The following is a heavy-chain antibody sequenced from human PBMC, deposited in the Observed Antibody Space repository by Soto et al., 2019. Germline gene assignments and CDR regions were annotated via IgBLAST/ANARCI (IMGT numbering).Heavy chain of an antibody. CDR3: ARMRYDDEFNTFGYFDL. D-gene: IGHD3-3*01. CDR2: IFSNDEK. V-gene: IGHV2-26*01. J-gene: IGHJ2*01. Sequence: QVTLKESGPVLVKPTETLTLTCTVSGFSLSDIRVAVSWVRQPPGEALEWLAHIFSNDEKTYSESLRSRLTISKDTSKSQVVLTMTDMDPVDTATYHCARMRYDDEFNTFGYFDLWGRGTLVTVSS. CDR1: GFSLSDIRVA.